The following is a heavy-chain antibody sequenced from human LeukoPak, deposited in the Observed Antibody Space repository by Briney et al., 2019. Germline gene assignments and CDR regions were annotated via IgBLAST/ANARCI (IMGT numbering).Heavy chain of an antibody. D-gene: IGHD5-12*01. CDR2: ISSSSSYI. CDR1: GFTFSSYS. CDR3: ARDAGNSGYGYDL. Sequence: AGGSLRLSCAASGFTFSSYSMNWVRQAPGKGLEWVSSISSSSSYIYYADSVKGRFTISRDNARNSLYLQMNNLRGEDTAIYYCARDAGNSGYGYDLWGQGTLVTVSS. V-gene: IGHV3-21*01. J-gene: IGHJ5*02.